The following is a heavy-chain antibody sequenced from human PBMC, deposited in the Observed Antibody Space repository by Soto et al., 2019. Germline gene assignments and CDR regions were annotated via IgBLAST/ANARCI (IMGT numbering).Heavy chain of an antibody. Sequence: GGSLRLSCAASGFTFSTYGMHWVRQAPGKGLEWVAVIWYDGSNKYYADSVKGRFTISIDNSKNTLYLQMNSLRAEDTAVYYCAKDLDPYIVGATTPPDFDYWGQGTLVTVSS. V-gene: IGHV3-30*02. CDR2: IWYDGSNK. CDR1: GFTFSTYG. CDR3: AKDLDPYIVGATTPPDFDY. J-gene: IGHJ4*02. D-gene: IGHD1-26*01.